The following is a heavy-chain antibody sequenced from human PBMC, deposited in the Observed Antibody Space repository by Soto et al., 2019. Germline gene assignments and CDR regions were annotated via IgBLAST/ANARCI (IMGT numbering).Heavy chain of an antibody. D-gene: IGHD3-10*01. CDR1: GGSFGGYY. CDR3: ARGYALWFGEYLRFDP. CDR2: INHSGST. V-gene: IGHV4-34*01. J-gene: IGHJ5*02. Sequence: PSETLSLTCAVYGGSFGGYYWSWVRQPPGKGLEWIGEINHSGSTNYNPSLKSRVTISVDTSKNQFSLKLSSVTAADTAVYYCARGYALWFGEYLRFDPWGQGTLVTVSS.